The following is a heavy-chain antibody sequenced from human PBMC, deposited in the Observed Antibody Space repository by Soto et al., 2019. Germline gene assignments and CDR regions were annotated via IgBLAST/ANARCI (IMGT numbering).Heavy chain of an antibody. Sequence: QVQLVQSGAEVRQPASSVKVSCKTSGGTFSSYAISWVRQATGQELDWMGGIVPIVDTSTYAQKFQGRVTITADASTITVYMELSSLRSDDTAVYYCVIVVAIPGYPDNWGQGTLVTVSS. CDR3: VIVVAIPGYPDN. D-gene: IGHD5-12*01. CDR1: GGTFSSYA. CDR2: IVPIVDTS. V-gene: IGHV1-69*12. J-gene: IGHJ4*02.